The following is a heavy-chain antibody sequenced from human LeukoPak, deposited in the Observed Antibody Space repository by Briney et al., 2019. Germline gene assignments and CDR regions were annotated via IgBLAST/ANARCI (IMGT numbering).Heavy chain of an antibody. Sequence: GGSLRLSCAASGFTLSSYEMNWVRQAPGKGLEWVSYISSSNSTIYYADSVKGRFTISRDNAKNSLYLQMNSLRAEDTAVYYCARDHRGVNDYWGQGTLVTVSS. CDR2: ISSSNSTI. J-gene: IGHJ4*02. D-gene: IGHD3-10*01. CDR1: GFTLSSYE. CDR3: ARDHRGVNDY. V-gene: IGHV3-48*03.